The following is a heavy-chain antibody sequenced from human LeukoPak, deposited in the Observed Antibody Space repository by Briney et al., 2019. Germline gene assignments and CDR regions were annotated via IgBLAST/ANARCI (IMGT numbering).Heavy chain of an antibody. V-gene: IGHV3-9*01. Sequence: GGSLRLSCAASGFTFDDYAMHWVRQAPGKGLEWVSGISWNSGSIGYADSVKGRFTISRDNSKNTLYLQMNSLRAEDTAVYYCAKDGSGWYGDYWGQGTLVTVSS. D-gene: IGHD6-19*01. CDR3: AKDGSGWYGDY. CDR1: GFTFDDYA. J-gene: IGHJ4*02. CDR2: ISWNSGSI.